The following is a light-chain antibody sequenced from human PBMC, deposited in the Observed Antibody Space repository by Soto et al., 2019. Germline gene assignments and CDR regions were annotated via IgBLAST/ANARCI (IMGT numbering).Light chain of an antibody. J-gene: IGLJ3*02. CDR2: EVS. Sequence: QSALSRPASVSGSHGQSITISCTGTSSDVGGYNYVSWYEQHPGKAPKLMIYEVSNRPSGVSNRFSGSKSGNTASLTISGLQAEDEADYYCSSYTTSSTWVFGGGTKLTVL. CDR1: SSDVGGYNY. V-gene: IGLV2-14*01. CDR3: SSYTTSSTWV.